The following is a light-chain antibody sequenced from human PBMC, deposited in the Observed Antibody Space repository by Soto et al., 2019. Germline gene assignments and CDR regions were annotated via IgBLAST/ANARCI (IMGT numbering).Light chain of an antibody. Sequence: SVWTQSPGTLSFSPGERSTLSCRSSQSVSSSYLAWYQQKPGQAPRLLIYGASSRATGIPDRFSGSGSGTDFTLTISRLEPEDFAVYYCQQYGSSPWTFGQGTKVDIK. V-gene: IGKV3-20*01. CDR2: GAS. J-gene: IGKJ1*01. CDR3: QQYGSSPWT. CDR1: QSVSSSY.